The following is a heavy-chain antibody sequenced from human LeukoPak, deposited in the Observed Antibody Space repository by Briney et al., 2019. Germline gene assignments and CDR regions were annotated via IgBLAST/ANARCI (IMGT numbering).Heavy chain of an antibody. CDR3: ARETNRELDWFDP. V-gene: IGHV4-34*01. Sequence: SETLSLTCAVYGGSFSGYYWSWIRQPPGKGLEWIGEINHSGSTNYNPSLKSRVTISVDTSKNQFSLKLSSVTAADTAAYYCARETNRELDWFDPWGQGTLVTVSS. CDR1: GGSFSGYY. J-gene: IGHJ5*02. D-gene: IGHD1-1*01. CDR2: INHSGST.